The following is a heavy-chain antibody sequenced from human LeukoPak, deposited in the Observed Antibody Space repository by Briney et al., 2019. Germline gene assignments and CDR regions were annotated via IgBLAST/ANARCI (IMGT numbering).Heavy chain of an antibody. V-gene: IGHV5-10-1*01. CDR3: AISLQYFCVDC. CDR1: GYIFTSYW. J-gene: IGHJ4*02. CDR2: IDPSDSDT. Sequence: GESLKISCKGSGYIFTSYWISWVRQLPGKGLEWMGRIDPSDSDTNYSPSFQGHVTISADKSISTAYLQWSSLKASDTAMYYCAISLQYFCVDCWGQGTLVTVSS. D-gene: IGHD3-9*01.